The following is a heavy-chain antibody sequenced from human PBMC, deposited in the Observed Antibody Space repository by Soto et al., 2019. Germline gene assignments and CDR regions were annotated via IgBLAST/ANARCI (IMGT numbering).Heavy chain of an antibody. Sequence: QVQLQESGPGLVRPSQTLSLTCTVSGVSISGGGNYWSWVRQHPGKGLEWIGYIYDTGTTYYKPSLSSRVTISGDTSRNQLSLRLTSVTATDTALYYCARGDSRTTVRHWGQGTLVTVSS. CDR1: GVSISGGGNY. CDR3: ARGDSRTTVRH. V-gene: IGHV4-31*03. CDR2: IYDTGTT. J-gene: IGHJ4*02. D-gene: IGHD3-10*01.